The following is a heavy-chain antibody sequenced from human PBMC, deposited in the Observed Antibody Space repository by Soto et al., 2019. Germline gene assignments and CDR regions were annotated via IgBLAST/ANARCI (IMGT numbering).Heavy chain of an antibody. J-gene: IGHJ6*02. CDR3: ASRPASVYDVGETTSYYGMDV. CDR1: GLSVSTQY. Sequence: EVQLVESGGGLIQPGGSLRLSCAASGLSVSTQYMSWVRQAPGKGLEWVSVIYRGGNTYYADSVKGRFTISRDNSKNMLYLQVNSLRAEDTAVYYCASRPASVYDVGETTSYYGMDVWGQGTTVTVSS. D-gene: IGHD3-16*01. CDR2: IYRGGNT. V-gene: IGHV3-53*01.